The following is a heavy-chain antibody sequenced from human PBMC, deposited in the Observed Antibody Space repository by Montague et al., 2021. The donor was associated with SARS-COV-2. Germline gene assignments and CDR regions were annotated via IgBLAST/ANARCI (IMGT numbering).Heavy chain of an antibody. J-gene: IGHJ4*02. CDR1: GFTFSCFA. Sequence: SLRLSCAASGFTFSCFAMHWVRQAPGKGLEWVSLISYNGNYKYYADSVKGRFTISRDNSKNTLYLQMNSLGAEDTAVYYCAREWCIMVRGRRRLDYWGQGTSVTVSS. D-gene: IGHD3-10*01. V-gene: IGHV3-30*04. CDR2: ISYNGNYK. CDR3: AREWCIMVRGRRRLDY.